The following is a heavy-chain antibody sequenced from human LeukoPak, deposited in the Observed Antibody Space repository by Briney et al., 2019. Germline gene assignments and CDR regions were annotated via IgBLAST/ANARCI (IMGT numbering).Heavy chain of an antibody. CDR2: IYYSGST. D-gene: IGHD3-22*01. CDR1: GYSISSSNW. V-gene: IGHV4-28*03. Sequence: ASETLSLTCAVSGYSISSSNWWGWIRQPPGKGLEWIGYIYYSGSTNYNPSLKGRVTISVDTSKNQFSLKLSSVTAADTAVYYCARAGPYHYDTFDYWGQGTLVTISS. J-gene: IGHJ4*02. CDR3: ARAGPYHYDTFDY.